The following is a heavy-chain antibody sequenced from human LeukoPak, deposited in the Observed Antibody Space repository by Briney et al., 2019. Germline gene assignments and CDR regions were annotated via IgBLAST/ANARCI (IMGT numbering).Heavy chain of an antibody. CDR1: GFTFRNYA. Sequence: GGSLRLSCAASGFTFRNYAMYWVRQAPGKGLEWVSAISSSDANTYYADSVKGRFTISRDNSKNTPYLQMNSLRVEDTAVYSCASLLGFRYFDYWGQGTLVTVSS. D-gene: IGHD3-3*02. V-gene: IGHV3-23*01. CDR2: ISSSDANT. CDR3: ASLLGFRYFDY. J-gene: IGHJ4*02.